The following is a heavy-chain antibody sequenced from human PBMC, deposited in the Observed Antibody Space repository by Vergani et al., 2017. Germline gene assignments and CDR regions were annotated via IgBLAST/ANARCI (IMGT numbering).Heavy chain of an antibody. V-gene: IGHV4-31*03. CDR1: GGSISSGGYY. J-gene: IGHJ4*02. CDR3: ASTLPRQLWVFDY. Sequence: QLQLQESGPGLVKPSQTLSLTCTVSGGSISSGGYYWSWIRQHPGKGLEWIVYIYYSGITYYNQSLKSRVTIAVDTSKNQVSLKLSSVTAADTAVYYCASTLPRQLWVFDYWGQGTLVTVSS. CDR2: IYYSGIT. D-gene: IGHD5-18*01.